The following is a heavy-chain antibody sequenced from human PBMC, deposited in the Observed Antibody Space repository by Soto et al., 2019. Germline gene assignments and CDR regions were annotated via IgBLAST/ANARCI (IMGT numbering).Heavy chain of an antibody. J-gene: IGHJ4*02. CDR3: ARRCSGGSCYGVYFDY. V-gene: IGHV4-30-2*05. CDR1: GGSISSGGYF. D-gene: IGHD2-15*01. Sequence: PSETLSLTCAVSGGSISSGGYFWSWIRQPPGKGLEWIGYIYHSGSTYYNPSLKSRVSISVDTSKNQFSLKLSSVTAADTAVYYCARRCSGGSCYGVYFDYWGQGTLVTVSS. CDR2: IYHSGST.